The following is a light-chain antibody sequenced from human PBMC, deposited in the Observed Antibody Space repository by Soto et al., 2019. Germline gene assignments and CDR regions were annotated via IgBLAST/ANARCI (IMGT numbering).Light chain of an antibody. CDR3: QQSYTAPSIT. Sequence: DIQVTQSPSSVSASVGDRVTITCRASQGIGDRLAWYQQKSGKAPNLLIYGVSRLQGGVPSRFSGSGSGTDFTLSISSLQPEDFATYYCQQSYTAPSITFGQGTRLEIK. CDR1: QGIGDR. V-gene: IGKV1-12*02. J-gene: IGKJ5*01. CDR2: GVS.